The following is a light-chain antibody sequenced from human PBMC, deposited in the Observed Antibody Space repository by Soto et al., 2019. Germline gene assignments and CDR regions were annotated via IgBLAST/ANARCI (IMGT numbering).Light chain of an antibody. J-gene: IGKJ4*01. V-gene: IGKV1-17*01. CDR3: QQLDSYPSST. Sequence: QMTQSPSSLSASVGEKIIITCRASRDVGSDVSWYQQKPGQAPKLLIYAASNLYTGVPSRFSGSGSGTDFTLTISSLQPEDFATYYCQQLDSYPSSTFGGGTKVDIK. CDR2: AAS. CDR1: RDVGSD.